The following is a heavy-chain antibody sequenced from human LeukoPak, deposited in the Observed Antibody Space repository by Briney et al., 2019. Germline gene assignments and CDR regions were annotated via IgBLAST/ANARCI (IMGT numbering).Heavy chain of an antibody. Sequence: GGSLRLSCAASGFTFSDYYMSWIRQTPGKGLEWVSYISSSGSTIYYADSVKGRFTISRDNAKNSLYLQMNSLRAEDTAEYYCARFVVPAAIHDYWGQGTLVTVSS. J-gene: IGHJ4*02. V-gene: IGHV3-11*01. D-gene: IGHD2-2*01. CDR1: GFTFSDYY. CDR2: ISSSGSTI. CDR3: ARFVVPAAIHDY.